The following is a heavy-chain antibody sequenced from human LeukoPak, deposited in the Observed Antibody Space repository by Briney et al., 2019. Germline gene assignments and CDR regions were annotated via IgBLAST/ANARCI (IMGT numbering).Heavy chain of an antibody. CDR1: GFTFRRYS. CDR3: ARASGWYERGPDYYYYYMDV. CDR2: ISSSSSYI. V-gene: IGHV3-21*01. Sequence: GWALRLSCAVSGFTFRRYSMNGVRQAPGKGLEGVSSISSSSSYIYYADSVKGRFTISIDNAKNSLYLQMNSLRAEDTAVYYCARASGWYERGPDYYYYYMDVWGKGTTVTVSS. J-gene: IGHJ6*03. D-gene: IGHD6-19*01.